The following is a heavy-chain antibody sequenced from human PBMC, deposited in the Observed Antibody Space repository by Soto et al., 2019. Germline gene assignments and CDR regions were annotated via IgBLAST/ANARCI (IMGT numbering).Heavy chain of an antibody. CDR1: GFTFSSYS. J-gene: IGHJ6*02. CDR3: SRVRQQLDYYYYGMDV. D-gene: IGHD6-13*01. V-gene: IGHV3-21*01. Sequence: GGSLRLSCAASGFTFSSYSMNWVRQAPGKGLEWVSSISSSSSYIYYADSVKGRFTSSRDNAKNSLYLQMNSLRAEDTAVYYCSRVRQQLDYYYYGMDVWGQGTTVTVSS. CDR2: ISSSSSYI.